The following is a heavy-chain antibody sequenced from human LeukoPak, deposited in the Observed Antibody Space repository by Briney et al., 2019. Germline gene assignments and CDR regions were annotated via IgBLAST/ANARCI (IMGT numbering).Heavy chain of an antibody. Sequence: PGGSLRLSCAASGFTFDDYAMHWVRQAPGKGLEWVSGISWNSGSIGYADSVKGRFTISRDNAKNSLYLQMNSLRAEDVALYYCAKDKYSSGWFYYFDYWGQGTLVTVSS. CDR2: ISWNSGSI. CDR3: AKDKYSSGWFYYFDY. V-gene: IGHV3-9*03. D-gene: IGHD6-19*01. CDR1: GFTFDDYA. J-gene: IGHJ4*02.